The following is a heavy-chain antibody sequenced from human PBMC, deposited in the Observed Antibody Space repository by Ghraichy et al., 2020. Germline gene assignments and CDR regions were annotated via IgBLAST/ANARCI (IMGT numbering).Heavy chain of an antibody. J-gene: IGHJ6*02. CDR2: ISGSGGST. Sequence: AASGFTFSSYAMSWVRQAPGKGLEWVSAISGSGGSTYYADSVKGRFTISRDNSKNTLYLQMNSLRAEDTAVYYCAKDLIWSDYGMDVWGQGTTVTVSS. CDR3: AKDLIWSDYGMDV. V-gene: IGHV3-23*01. D-gene: IGHD3-3*01. CDR1: GFTFSSYA.